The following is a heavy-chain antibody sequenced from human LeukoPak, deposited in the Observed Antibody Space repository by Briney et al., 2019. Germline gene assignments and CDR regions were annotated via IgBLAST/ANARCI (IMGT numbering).Heavy chain of an antibody. V-gene: IGHV3-23*01. CDR2: VRGSGTDT. D-gene: IGHD5-12*01. CDR1: GFTFSTYA. J-gene: IGHJ4*02. CDR3: AKTSRANSAYDSPFDY. Sequence: GGSLRLSCAASGFTFSTYAMSWVRQAPGKGLEWVSAVRGSGTDTYYADSVKGRFTISRDNSKHTPYLQMNSLRAEDTAIYYCAKTSRANSAYDSPFDYWGQGTLVTVSS.